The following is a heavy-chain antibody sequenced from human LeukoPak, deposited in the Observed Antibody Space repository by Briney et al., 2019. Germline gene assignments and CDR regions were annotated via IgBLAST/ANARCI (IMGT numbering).Heavy chain of an antibody. Sequence: GSLRLSCAASGFTLSSYAMSWVRQPPGKGLEWIGSIYYSGSTYYNPSLKSRVTISVDTSKNQFSLKLSSVTAADTAVYYCARGGAVAVPDWYFDLWGRGTLVTVSS. D-gene: IGHD6-19*01. CDR2: IYYSGST. V-gene: IGHV4-39*07. CDR3: ARGGAVAVPDWYFDL. J-gene: IGHJ2*01. CDR1: GFTLSSYA.